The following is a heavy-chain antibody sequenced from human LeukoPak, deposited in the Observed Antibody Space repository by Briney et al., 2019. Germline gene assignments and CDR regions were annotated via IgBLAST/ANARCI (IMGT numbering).Heavy chain of an antibody. CDR3: ARQDCSGGSCYLDY. D-gene: IGHD2-15*01. V-gene: IGHV3-30*04. Sequence: GSLRLSCAAFRFIFRNYAMHWVRQAPGKGLDWVAVISYHGSDQYYADSVKGRFTISRDYSKNTLYLQMNSLRTEDTAVYYCARQDCSGGSCYLDYWGQGTLVTVSS. J-gene: IGHJ4*02. CDR2: ISYHGSDQ. CDR1: RFIFRNYA.